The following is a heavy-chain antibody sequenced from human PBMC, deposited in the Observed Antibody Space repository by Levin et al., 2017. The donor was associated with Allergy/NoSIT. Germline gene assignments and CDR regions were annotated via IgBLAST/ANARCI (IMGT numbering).Heavy chain of an antibody. CDR3: ARVQLGGRGYCSGGSCYEGVFDY. CDR2: LYYSGNT. CDR1: GGSISSSSYY. J-gene: IGHJ4*02. D-gene: IGHD2-15*01. V-gene: IGHV4-39*01. Sequence: GSLRLSCTVSGGSISSSSYYWGWIRQPPGKGLEWIGSLYYSGNTYYNSSLKSRVTISVDTSKNQFSLKLFSVLAADTAVYYRARVQLGGRGYCSGGSCYEGVFDYWGQGTLVTVSS.